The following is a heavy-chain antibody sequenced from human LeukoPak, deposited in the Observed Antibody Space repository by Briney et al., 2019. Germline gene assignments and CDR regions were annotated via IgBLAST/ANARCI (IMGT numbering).Heavy chain of an antibody. V-gene: IGHV3-74*01. J-gene: IGHJ4*02. CDR1: GFTFSSYW. D-gene: IGHD5/OR15-5a*01. Sequence: GGSLRLSCAASGFTFSSYWMYWVRQAPGKGLVWVSRIYSDGRSTSYADSVKGRFTISRDNAKNTLYLQMNSLRAEDTAVYYCARRIASTWGSIDYWGQGTLVTVSS. CDR2: IYSDGRST. CDR3: ARRIASTWGSIDY.